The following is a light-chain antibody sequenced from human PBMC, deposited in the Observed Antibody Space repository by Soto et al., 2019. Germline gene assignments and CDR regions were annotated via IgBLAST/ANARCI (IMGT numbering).Light chain of an antibody. Sequence: EIVLTQSPVTLSLSHGERATLSCRASQTLSNSFIAWYQQKPGQAPRLLIYDTSSRATGVPDRYSASGSGTDFTLTISRLEPEDFAVFFCQQYGTSEIIFGQGTRLEIK. CDR2: DTS. CDR3: QQYGTSEII. J-gene: IGKJ5*01. CDR1: QTLSNSF. V-gene: IGKV3-20*01.